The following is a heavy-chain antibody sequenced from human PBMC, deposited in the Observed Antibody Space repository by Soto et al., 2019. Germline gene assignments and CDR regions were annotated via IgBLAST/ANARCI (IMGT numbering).Heavy chain of an antibody. CDR2: ISYDGSNK. Sequence: GGSLRLSCAASGFTFSSYGMHWVRQAPGKGLEWVAVISYDGSNKYYADSVKGRFTISRDNSKNTLYLQMNSLRAEDTAVYYCAKAVFKDSYYDFWSGHLYYGMDVWGQGTTVTVSS. J-gene: IGHJ6*02. CDR3: AKAVFKDSYYDFWSGHLYYGMDV. CDR1: GFTFSSYG. D-gene: IGHD3-3*01. V-gene: IGHV3-30*18.